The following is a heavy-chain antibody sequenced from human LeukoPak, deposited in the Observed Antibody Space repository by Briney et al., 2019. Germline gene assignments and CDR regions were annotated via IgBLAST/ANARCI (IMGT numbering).Heavy chain of an antibody. D-gene: IGHD3-10*01. J-gene: IGHJ4*02. CDR3: AREDGSGSIYYFDY. CDR2: IWYDGSNK. CDR1: GFTFSSYG. V-gene: IGHV3-33*01. Sequence: GGSLRLSCAASGFTFSSYGMHWVRQAPGKGLEWVAVIWYDGSNKYYADSVKGRFTISRDNSKNTLYLQMNSLRAEDTAVYYCAREDGSGSIYYFDYWGQGTLVTVSS.